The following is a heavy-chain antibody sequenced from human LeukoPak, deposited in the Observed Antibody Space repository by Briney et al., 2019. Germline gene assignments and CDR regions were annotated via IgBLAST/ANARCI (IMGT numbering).Heavy chain of an antibody. D-gene: IGHD3-22*01. CDR2: ISSSSSTI. J-gene: IGHJ4*02. CDR3: ARDQQDYYESIGYAH. Sequence: GGSLRLSCAASGFTFSSYAMSRVRQAPGKGLEWVSYISSSSSTIYYADSVKGRFTISRDNAKNSLYLQMNSLRAEDTAVYYCARDQQDYYESIGYAHWGQGTLVTVSS. CDR1: GFTFSSYA. V-gene: IGHV3-48*01.